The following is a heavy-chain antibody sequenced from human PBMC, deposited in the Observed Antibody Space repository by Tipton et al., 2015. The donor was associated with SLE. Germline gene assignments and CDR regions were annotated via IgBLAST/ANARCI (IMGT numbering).Heavy chain of an antibody. D-gene: IGHD4-17*01. CDR1: GASINSHY. Sequence: TLSLTCTVSGASINSHYCTWIRQPPGQGLEWIGFMNYSGNTYYNPSLKGRVAFSVDPSKNQFSLKLTSVTAADTAVYFCARGYGDYADGFDIWGQGTMVTVSS. CDR2: MNYSGNT. J-gene: IGHJ3*02. CDR3: ARGYGDYADGFDI. V-gene: IGHV4-59*11.